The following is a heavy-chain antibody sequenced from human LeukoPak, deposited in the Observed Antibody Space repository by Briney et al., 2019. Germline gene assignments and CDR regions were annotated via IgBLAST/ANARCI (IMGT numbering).Heavy chain of an antibody. V-gene: IGHV1-46*01. D-gene: IGHD2-8*01. Sequence: GGSLRLSCAASGFTFSSYGMSWVRQAPGQGLEWMGIINPSGGSTRYAQNFQGRVTMTRDMSTSTVYMELSSLRSEDTAVYYCARDPGDSMVFIYYFDYWGQGTLVTVSS. CDR3: ARDPGDSMVFIYYFDY. J-gene: IGHJ4*02. CDR1: GFTFSSYG. CDR2: INPSGGST.